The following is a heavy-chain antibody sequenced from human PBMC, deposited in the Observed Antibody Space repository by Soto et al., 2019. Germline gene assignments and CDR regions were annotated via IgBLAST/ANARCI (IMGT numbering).Heavy chain of an antibody. Sequence: QVQLVESGGGVVQPGRSLRLSCAASGFTLSTYGINWIRQAPGKGLEWVAVISYDGNHKYYADSVEGRFTISRDNSKNTLYLKMNSLRAEDTAMYYCAKGRVGTAARVHGLDVWGQGATVTVSS. CDR3: AKGRVGTAARVHGLDV. J-gene: IGHJ6*02. CDR1: GFTLSTYG. V-gene: IGHV3-30*18. CDR2: ISYDGNHK. D-gene: IGHD5-18*01.